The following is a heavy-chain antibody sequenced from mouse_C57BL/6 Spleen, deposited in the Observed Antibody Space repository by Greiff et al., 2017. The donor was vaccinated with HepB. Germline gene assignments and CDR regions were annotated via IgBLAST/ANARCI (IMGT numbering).Heavy chain of an antibody. CDR2: IYPGDGDT. CDR1: GYAFSSSW. D-gene: IGHD1-1*01. CDR3: ARSGITTVVAHYYAMDY. V-gene: IGHV1-82*01. J-gene: IGHJ4*01. Sequence: VKVVESGPELVKPGASVKISCKASGYAFSSSWMNWVKQRPGKGLEWIGRIYPGDGDTNYNGKFKGKATLTADKSSSPAYMQLSSLTSEDSAVYFCARSGITTVVAHYYAMDYWGQGTSVTVSS.